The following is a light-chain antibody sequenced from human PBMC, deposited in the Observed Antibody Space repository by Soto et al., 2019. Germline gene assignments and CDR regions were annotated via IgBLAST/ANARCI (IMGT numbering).Light chain of an antibody. V-gene: IGLV2-8*01. CDR3: SSFSSSNTWV. CDR2: EVT. CDR1: SSDVGAYNY. Sequence: QSALTQPPSASGSPGQSVTISCTGTSSDVGAYNYVSWYQQHAGKAPKLVIYEVTKRPSGVPDRFSGSKSANTASLTVSGLQSGDEADYYCSSFSSSNTWVFGGGTKVTVL. J-gene: IGLJ3*02.